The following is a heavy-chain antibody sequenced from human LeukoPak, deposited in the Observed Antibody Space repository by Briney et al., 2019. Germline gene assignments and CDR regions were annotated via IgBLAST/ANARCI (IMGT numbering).Heavy chain of an antibody. J-gene: IGHJ4*02. CDR2: IIPIFGTA. D-gene: IGHD5-24*01. Sequence: GASVKVSCKASGGTFSSYAISWVRQAPGQGLEWMGRIIPIFGTANYAQKFQGRVTITADKSTSTAYMELSSLRSEDTAVYYCARLVMATRPYFDYWGQGTLVTVSS. V-gene: IGHV1-69*06. CDR1: GGTFSSYA. CDR3: ARLVMATRPYFDY.